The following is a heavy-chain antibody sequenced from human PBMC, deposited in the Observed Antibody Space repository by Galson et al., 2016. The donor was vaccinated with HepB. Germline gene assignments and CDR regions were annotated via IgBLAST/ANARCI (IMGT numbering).Heavy chain of an antibody. Sequence: TLSLTCTVSGGSITSGGYYWSWIRQHPGKGLECVGYIYFTGSTHYNPSLKSRIVISLDTSNNRFSLNLSSVTAADTAVYYCARSRSFAAAGYWYFDLWGRGTLVTVSS. CDR2: IYFTGST. D-gene: IGHD6-13*01. CDR1: GGSITSGGYY. V-gene: IGHV4-31*03. CDR3: ARSRSFAAAGYWYFDL. J-gene: IGHJ2*01.